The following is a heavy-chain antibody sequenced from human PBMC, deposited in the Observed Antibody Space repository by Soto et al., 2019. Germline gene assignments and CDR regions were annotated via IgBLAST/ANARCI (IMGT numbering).Heavy chain of an antibody. Sequence: ASVKVSCKASGYTFKNYGISWVRQAPGQGLELMGWISAYNGNTYYAQKLQGRVTMTTDTSTSTAYMELRSLRSDDTAVFFSAREPRPTGSKYPLDYWGQGTRDTVSS. D-gene: IGHD1-1*01. V-gene: IGHV1-18*04. CDR1: GYTFKNYG. J-gene: IGHJ4*02. CDR2: ISAYNGNT. CDR3: AREPRPTGSKYPLDY.